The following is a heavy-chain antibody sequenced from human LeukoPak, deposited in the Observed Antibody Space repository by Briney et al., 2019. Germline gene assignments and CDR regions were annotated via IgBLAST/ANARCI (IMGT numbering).Heavy chain of an antibody. D-gene: IGHD6-19*01. Sequence: PSETLSLTCAVYGGSFSGYYWSWIRQPPGKGLEWIGEINHSGSTNYNPSLKSRVTISVDTSKNQFSLKLSSVTAADTAVYYCVRGIAVAGTKYFDYWGQGTLVTVSS. CDR3: VRGIAVAGTKYFDY. CDR2: INHSGST. V-gene: IGHV4-34*01. CDR1: GGSFSGYY. J-gene: IGHJ4*02.